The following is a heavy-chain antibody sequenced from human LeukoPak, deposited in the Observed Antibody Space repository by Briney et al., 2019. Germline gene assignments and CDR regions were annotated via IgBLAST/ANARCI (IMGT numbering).Heavy chain of an antibody. CDR2: INHSGST. D-gene: IGHD3-22*01. CDR3: ARGAQTYYDKAPVDY. J-gene: IGHJ4*02. V-gene: IGHV4-39*07. CDR1: GGSISSSSYY. Sequence: SETLSRTCTVSGGSISSSSYYWGWIRQPPGKGLEWIGEINHSGSTNYNPSLKSRVTISVDTSKSQFSLKLNSMTAADTAVYYCARGAQTYYDKAPVDYWGQGTLVTVSS.